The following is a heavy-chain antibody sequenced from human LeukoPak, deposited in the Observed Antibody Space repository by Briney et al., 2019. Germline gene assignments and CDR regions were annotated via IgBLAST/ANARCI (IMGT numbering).Heavy chain of an antibody. CDR3: ARNDPFTISLRDYYGMDV. V-gene: IGHV4-59*01. Sequence: PSETLPLTCNVSGGSISSYYWSWIRQPPGKGLEWIGYIYYSGSTNYNLSLKSRVTISVDTSKNQFSLRLSSVTAADTAVYYCARNDPFTISLRDYYGMDVWGQGTTVTVSS. J-gene: IGHJ6*02. CDR2: IYYSGST. CDR1: GGSISSYY. D-gene: IGHD3-3*01.